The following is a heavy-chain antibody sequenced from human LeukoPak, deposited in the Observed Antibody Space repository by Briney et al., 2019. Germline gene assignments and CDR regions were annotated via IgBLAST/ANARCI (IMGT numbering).Heavy chain of an antibody. J-gene: IGHJ4*02. CDR3: ARDSRAKIQLWLRGVDY. CDR1: GFTFSSYS. D-gene: IGHD5-18*01. Sequence: GGSLGLSCAASGFTFSSYSMNWVRQAPGKGLEWVSYISSSSSTIYYADSVKGRFTISRDNAKNSLYLQMNSLRAEDTAVYYCARDSRAKIQLWLRGVDYWGQGTLVTVSS. V-gene: IGHV3-48*01. CDR2: ISSSSSTI.